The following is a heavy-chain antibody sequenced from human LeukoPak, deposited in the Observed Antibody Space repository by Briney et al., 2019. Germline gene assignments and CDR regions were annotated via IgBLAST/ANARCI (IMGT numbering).Heavy chain of an antibody. CDR2: ISSSSDYI. CDR3: ARSRSVSNYKGMDV. V-gene: IGHV3-21*01. D-gene: IGHD5/OR15-5a*01. Sequence: PGGSLRLSCPASGFTFSDYSMSWVRQAPGKGLEWVSSISSSSDYIYYADSVKGQFTISRDNARNSLYLQMNSLRAEDTAVYYCARSRSVSNYKGMDVWGQGTTVTVSS. CDR1: GFTFSDYS. J-gene: IGHJ6*02.